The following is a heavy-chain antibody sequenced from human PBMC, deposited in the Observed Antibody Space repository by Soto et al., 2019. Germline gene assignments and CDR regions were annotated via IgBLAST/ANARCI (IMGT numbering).Heavy chain of an antibody. V-gene: IGHV4-39*01. CDR3: AKVVVGATSHSDFDS. Sequence: SETLSLTCTVSGGSIANNNYFWGWFRQPPGKGLEWIGSAAYSGGTYKNPSLKSRVTVSVDTSKNQFSLKLTSVTAADTAVYYCAKVVVGATSHSDFDSWGQGTLVTVSS. CDR1: GGSIANNNYF. J-gene: IGHJ4*02. D-gene: IGHD2-15*01. CDR2: AAYSGGT.